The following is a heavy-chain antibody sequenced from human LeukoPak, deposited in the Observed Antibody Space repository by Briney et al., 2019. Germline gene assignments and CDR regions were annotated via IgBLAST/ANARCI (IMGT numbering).Heavy chain of an antibody. D-gene: IGHD6-13*01. CDR2: INQDGSEK. V-gene: IGHV3-7*01. CDR3: ARPIAAAGSVFDI. J-gene: IGHJ3*02. CDR1: GFTFSSYW. Sequence: PGGSLRLSCAASGFTFSSYWMSWVRQAPGKGLEWVANINQDGSEKYYVDSVKGRFTISRDNAKNSLYLQMNSLRAGDTAVYYCARPIAAAGSVFDIWGRGTMVSVSS.